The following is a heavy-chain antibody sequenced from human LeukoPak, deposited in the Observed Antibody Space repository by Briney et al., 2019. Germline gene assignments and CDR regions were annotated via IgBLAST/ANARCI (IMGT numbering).Heavy chain of an antibody. CDR1: GFTVSSNY. CDR3: ASSGSYYNPYDY. CDR2: IYSGGST. V-gene: IGHV3-53*01. J-gene: IGHJ4*02. D-gene: IGHD3-10*01. Sequence: GGSLRLSCAASGFTVSSNYMSWVRQAPGKGLGWVSVIYSGGSTYYADSVKGRFTISRDNSKNTLYLQMNSLRAEDTAVYYCASSGSYYNPYDYWGQGTLVTVSS.